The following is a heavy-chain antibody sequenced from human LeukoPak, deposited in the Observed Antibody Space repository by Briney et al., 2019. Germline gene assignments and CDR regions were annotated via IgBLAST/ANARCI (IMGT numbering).Heavy chain of an antibody. CDR2: IYRGGST. CDR1: GFTVSSNY. D-gene: IGHD1-26*01. J-gene: IGHJ3*02. CDR3: ATGVGGPIKEDGAFDI. Sequence: TGGSLRLSCAASGFTVSSNYMSWVRQAPGKGLEWVSVIYRGGSTYYADSVKGRFTISRDNSKNTLYLQMNRLRAEDTAVYYCATGVGGPIKEDGAFDIWGQGTMVTVSS. V-gene: IGHV3-66*01.